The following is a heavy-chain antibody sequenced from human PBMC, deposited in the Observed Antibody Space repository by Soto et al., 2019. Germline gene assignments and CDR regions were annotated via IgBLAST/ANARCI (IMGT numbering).Heavy chain of an antibody. J-gene: IGHJ6*02. D-gene: IGHD2-15*01. CDR1: GFTFSNAW. V-gene: IGHV3-15*01. Sequence: VGSLRLSCAASGFTFSNAWMSWVRQAPGKGLEWVGRIKSKTDGGTTDYAAPVKGRFTISRDDSKNTLYLQMNSLKTEDTAVYYCTVSSDIVVVVAATPYYGMDVWGQGTTVTVSS. CDR2: IKSKTDGGTT. CDR3: TVSSDIVVVVAATPYYGMDV.